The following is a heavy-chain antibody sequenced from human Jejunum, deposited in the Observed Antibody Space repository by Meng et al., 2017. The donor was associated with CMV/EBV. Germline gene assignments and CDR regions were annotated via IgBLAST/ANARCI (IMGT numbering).Heavy chain of an antibody. CDR3: AKDTTPDSRFNFDR. J-gene: IGHJ4*02. CDR1: GFAFSKYS. V-gene: IGHV3-23*03. CDR2: IYTGSTAR. D-gene: IGHD1-1*01. Sequence: GFAFSKYSMNWVRQTPGKGLEWVSIIYTGSTARYCADSVKGRFTISRDDSKNTLYLQMNSLRAEDTAVYYCAKDTTPDSRFNFDRWGQGTPVTVSS.